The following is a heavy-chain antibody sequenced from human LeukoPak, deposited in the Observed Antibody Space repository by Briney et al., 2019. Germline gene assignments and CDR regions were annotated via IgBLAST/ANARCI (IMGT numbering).Heavy chain of an antibody. J-gene: IGHJ3*02. V-gene: IGHV3-33*01. D-gene: IGHD5-18*01. CDR3: AREPDTAMVLSFDI. CDR1: RFILSSYG. CDR2: IWYDGNNK. Sequence: PGGSLRLSCAASRFILSSYGMHWVRQAPGKGLEWVAFIWYDGNNKYYADSVQGRFTISRDSSKNTLYLQMNSLRAEDTAVYYCAREPDTAMVLSFDIWGQGTMVTVSS.